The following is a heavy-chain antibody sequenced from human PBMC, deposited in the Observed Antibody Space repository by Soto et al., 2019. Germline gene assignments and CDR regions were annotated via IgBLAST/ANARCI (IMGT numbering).Heavy chain of an antibody. Sequence: GGSLRLSCAASGLTFSRYGMHWVRQAPGKGLEWAAHISYDGSNKHYAESVKGRFTISRDSSKNTLYLQMNSLRAEDTAVYYCVKDTYYYDSSGYYIFYYWGQGTLVTVSS. J-gene: IGHJ4*02. V-gene: IGHV3-30*18. CDR3: VKDTYYYDSSGYYIFYY. D-gene: IGHD3-22*01. CDR2: ISYDGSNK. CDR1: GLTFSRYG.